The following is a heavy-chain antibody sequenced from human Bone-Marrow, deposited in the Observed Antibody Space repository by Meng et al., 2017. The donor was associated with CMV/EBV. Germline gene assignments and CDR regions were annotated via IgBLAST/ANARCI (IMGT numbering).Heavy chain of an antibody. D-gene: IGHD2/OR15-2a*01. CDR3: ARQILSSYYFDY. J-gene: IGHJ4*02. Sequence: CKASGYTFTDHYMHWVRQAPGQGPEWMGWINPSSGGTRYAQNFQGRVTMTTDTSISTAYMDLNRLTSDDTAVYYRARQILSSYYFDYWGQGTLVTVSS. CDR2: INPSSGGT. CDR1: GYTFTDHY. V-gene: IGHV1-2*02.